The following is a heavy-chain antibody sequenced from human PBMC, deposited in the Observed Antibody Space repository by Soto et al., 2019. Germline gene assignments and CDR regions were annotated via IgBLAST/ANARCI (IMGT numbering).Heavy chain of an antibody. D-gene: IGHD6-13*01. CDR2: IYYSGST. CDR1: DGSISNYY. J-gene: IGHJ5*02. Sequence: SETLSLTWTVSDGSISNYYGSWIRHPPGKKLEWIGYIYYSGSTNYNPSLKSRVTISVDTSKNQFSLKLSSVTAADTAMYYCARRSSSKGSTGGSPWTAWFDPSGQGTLVTVPS. CDR3: ARRSSSKGSTGGSPWTAWFDP. V-gene: IGHV4-59*08.